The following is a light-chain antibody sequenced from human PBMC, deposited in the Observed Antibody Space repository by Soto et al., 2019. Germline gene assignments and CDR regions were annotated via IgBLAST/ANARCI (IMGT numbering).Light chain of an antibody. CDR3: HSYTSSISWV. Sequence: QSALTQPASVSGSPGQSTTISCTGTSSDVGAYNYVSWYQQYPGKAPKLVISQVSSRPSGISNRFSGSKSGNTASLTISGLQAEDEADYYCHSYTSSISWVFGGGTKVTVL. V-gene: IGLV2-14*01. J-gene: IGLJ3*02. CDR1: SSDVGAYNY. CDR2: QVS.